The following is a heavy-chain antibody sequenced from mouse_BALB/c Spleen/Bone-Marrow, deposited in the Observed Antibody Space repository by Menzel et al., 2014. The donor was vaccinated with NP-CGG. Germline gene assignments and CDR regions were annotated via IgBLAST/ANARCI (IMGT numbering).Heavy chain of an antibody. V-gene: IGHV5-9-2*01. CDR1: GFTFNSYG. CDR3: ARHAYYDQTEVSFVY. Sequence: EVQRVESGGGLVKSGGSLKLSCAASGFTFNSYGMSWVRQTPEKRLEWVATISSGGSYTFYPDSVKGRFTISRDNAKNNLYLQLSSLRSEDTALYYCARHAYYDQTEVSFVYWGQGTLVTVSA. CDR2: ISSGGSYT. J-gene: IGHJ3*01. D-gene: IGHD2-4*01.